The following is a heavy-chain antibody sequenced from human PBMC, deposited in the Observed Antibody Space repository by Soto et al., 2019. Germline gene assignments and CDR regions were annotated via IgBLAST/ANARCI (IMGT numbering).Heavy chain of an antibody. Sequence: EVQLLESGGGLVQPGGSLRLSCAASGLTFSSYAMSWVRQAPGKGLEWVSAISGSGGSTYYADSVKGGFTISRDNSKNALYLEMNSLRAEDTAVYYCAKGSCSRTSCYSPEHYWGQGTLVTVSS. D-gene: IGHD2-2*02. V-gene: IGHV3-23*01. CDR2: ISGSGGST. J-gene: IGHJ4*02. CDR1: GLTFSSYA. CDR3: AKGSCSRTSCYSPEHY.